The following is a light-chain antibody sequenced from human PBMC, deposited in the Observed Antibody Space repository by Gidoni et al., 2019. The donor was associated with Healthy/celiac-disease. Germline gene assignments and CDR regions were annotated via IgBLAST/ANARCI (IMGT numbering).Light chain of an antibody. Sequence: EIVMTQSPATLSVSPGERATLSFRASQSVSSNLAWYQQKPGQAPRLLVHGASTRATGIPARFSGSGSGTEFTLTISSLQSEDFAVYYCQQYNNWPPYTFGQGTKLEIK. CDR3: QQYNNWPPYT. J-gene: IGKJ2*01. CDR1: QSVSSN. V-gene: IGKV3D-15*01. CDR2: GAS.